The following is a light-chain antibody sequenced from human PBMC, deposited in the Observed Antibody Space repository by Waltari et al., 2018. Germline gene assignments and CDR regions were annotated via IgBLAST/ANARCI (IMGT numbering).Light chain of an antibody. CDR2: EVS. CDR1: SRDVGGYSY. J-gene: IGLJ2*01. CDR3: SSYTSSSTVV. Sequence: QSALTQPASVSGSPGQSITISCPGTSRDVGGYSYVSWYQQHPGKAPKLMIYEVSNRPSGVSNRFSGSKSGNTASLTISGLQAEDEADYYCSSYTSSSTVVFGGGTKLTVL. V-gene: IGLV2-14*01.